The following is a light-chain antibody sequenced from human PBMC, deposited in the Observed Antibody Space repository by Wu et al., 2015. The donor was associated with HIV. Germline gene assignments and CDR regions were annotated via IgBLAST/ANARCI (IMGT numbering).Light chain of an antibody. CDR3: QQRLNWPPVT. V-gene: IGKV3-11*01. Sequence: DIVLTQSPVTLSLSPGERATLSCRASQSVDNYLAWYQRKPGQAPRLLIYDASNRATGIPARFSGSGSGTDFTLTISSLEPEDFAVYYCQQRLNWPPVTFGQGTRLEIK. CDR1: QSVDNY. CDR2: DAS. J-gene: IGKJ5*01.